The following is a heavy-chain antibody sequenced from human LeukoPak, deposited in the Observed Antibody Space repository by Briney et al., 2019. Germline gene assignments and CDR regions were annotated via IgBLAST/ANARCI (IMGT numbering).Heavy chain of an antibody. V-gene: IGHV3-23*01. CDR3: AKAGGEIYNAFDI. D-gene: IGHD3-16*01. Sequence: GGSLRLSCAASGFAFSRSPMIWVRQAPGKGLEWVSSITGIGDGTYYADSVKGRFTISRDNPKSTLYLQMNNLRAEDTAVYYCAKAGGEIYNAFDIWGQGTMVTVSS. CDR2: ITGIGDGT. J-gene: IGHJ3*02. CDR1: GFAFSRSP.